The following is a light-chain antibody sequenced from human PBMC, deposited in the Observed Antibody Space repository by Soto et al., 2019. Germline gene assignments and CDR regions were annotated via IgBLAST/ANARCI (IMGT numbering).Light chain of an antibody. V-gene: IGKV3-15*01. CDR1: QNIHNH. Sequence: DKLVSQSRATLSVSLGERVTLSCRASQNIHNHMSWFLQKHGQTPRLLIYDAILREPDVPAMFSGSWAGTECTRTINSLQSEDVAVYYCQQYDAWPLTFGGGTKVDIK. CDR2: DAI. J-gene: IGKJ4*01. CDR3: QQYDAWPLT.